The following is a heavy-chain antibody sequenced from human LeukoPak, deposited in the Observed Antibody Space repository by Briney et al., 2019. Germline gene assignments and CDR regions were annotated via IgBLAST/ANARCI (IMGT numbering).Heavy chain of an antibody. Sequence: ASVKVSCKASGYTFSSYGISWVRQAPGQGLEWMGWISGYNDNTKYYAQKLQGRVTMTTDTSTSTAYMDLRSLRSDDTAVYYCARDRHRRHYYDSSLHPPLDYWGQGTLVTVSS. CDR3: ARDRHRRHYYDSSLHPPLDY. CDR1: GYTFSSYG. D-gene: IGHD3-22*01. V-gene: IGHV1-18*01. J-gene: IGHJ4*02. CDR2: ISGYNDNT.